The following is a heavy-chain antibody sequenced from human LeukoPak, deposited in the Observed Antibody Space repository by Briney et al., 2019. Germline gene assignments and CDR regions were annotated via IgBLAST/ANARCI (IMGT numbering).Heavy chain of an antibody. V-gene: IGHV3-53*01. CDR1: GFTVSSNY. Sequence: GGSLRLSCAASGFTVSSNYMSWVRQAPGKGLEWVSVIYSGGNTYYADSVKGRLTISRDNSKNTLYLQMNSLRAEDTAVYYCARAVSSGYDPFDYWGQGTLVTVSS. CDR3: ARAVSSGYDPFDY. CDR2: IYSGGNT. J-gene: IGHJ4*02. D-gene: IGHD3-22*01.